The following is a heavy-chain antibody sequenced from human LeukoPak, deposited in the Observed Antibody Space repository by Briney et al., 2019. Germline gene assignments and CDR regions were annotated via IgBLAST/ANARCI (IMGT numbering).Heavy chain of an antibody. J-gene: IGHJ4*02. CDR3: AKKTRHIVVVTAIFFDY. CDR1: GFTFSTYA. Sequence: GGSLRLSCAASGFTFSTYAMSWVRQAPGKGLEWVSVISGSGGSTYYADSVKGRFTISRDNSKNTLYLQMNSLRAEDTAIYYCAKKTRHIVVVTAIFFDYWGQGTLVTVSS. CDR2: ISGSGGST. V-gene: IGHV3-23*01. D-gene: IGHD2-21*02.